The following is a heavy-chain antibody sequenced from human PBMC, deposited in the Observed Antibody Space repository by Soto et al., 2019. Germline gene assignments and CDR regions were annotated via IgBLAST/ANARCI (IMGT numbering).Heavy chain of an antibody. V-gene: IGHV1-3*01. Sequence: ASVKVSCKASGYTFTSYAMHWVRQAPGQRLEWMGWINAGNGNTKYSQKFQGRVTITRDTSASTAYMELSSLRSEDTAVYYCARDLSRWYGPFSLPNWGQGTLVTVSS. J-gene: IGHJ4*02. CDR1: GYTFTSYA. D-gene: IGHD6-19*01. CDR2: INAGNGNT. CDR3: ARDLSRWYGPFSLPN.